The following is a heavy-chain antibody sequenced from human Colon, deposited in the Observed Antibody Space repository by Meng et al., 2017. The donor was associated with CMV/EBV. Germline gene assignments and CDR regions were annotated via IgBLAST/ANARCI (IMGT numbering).Heavy chain of an antibody. D-gene: IGHD4-17*01. CDR2: ISDENGNT. CDR3: ARAGAAVTTHFDF. CDR1: GYTFGIFG. J-gene: IGHJ4*02. V-gene: IGHV1-18*01. Sequence: KASGYTFGIFGITWVRQAPGKGLEWVGWISDENGNTNYAQKFQGRVTLTTDTSTKTAYMDLRGLRSDDSAVYYCARAGAAVTTHFDFWGRGTLVTVSS.